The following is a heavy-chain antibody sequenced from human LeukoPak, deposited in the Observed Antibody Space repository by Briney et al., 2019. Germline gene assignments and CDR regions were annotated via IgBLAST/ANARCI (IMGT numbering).Heavy chain of an antibody. D-gene: IGHD6-19*01. Sequence: GGSLRLSCAASGFTFRSYGMHWVRQAPGKGLEWVAVISYDGSKKYYGDSMKGRFTISRDNSKNTVYLQMNSLRAEDTAVYYCAKDDYSSGWYTVGDYWGQGTLVTVSS. V-gene: IGHV3-30*18. CDR1: GFTFRSYG. CDR2: ISYDGSKK. CDR3: AKDDYSSGWYTVGDY. J-gene: IGHJ4*02.